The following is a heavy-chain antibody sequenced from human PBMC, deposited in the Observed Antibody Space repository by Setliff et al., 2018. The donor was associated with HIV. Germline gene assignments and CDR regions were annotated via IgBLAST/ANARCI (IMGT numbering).Heavy chain of an antibody. Sequence: PGGSLRLSCAASGFNFSSHTMNWIRQAPGKGLEWVSSISSTGTYIYYADSMKGRFTISRDNAKNSLYLQMNSLRADDTAVYFCARPTNIDTLYYGSQTFYMYYYDSSGYYRTYYYYGMDVWGQGTTVTVSS. CDR3: ARPTNIDTLYYGSQTFYMYYYDSSGYYRTYYYYGMDV. D-gene: IGHD3-22*01. J-gene: IGHJ6*02. CDR1: GFNFSSHT. CDR2: ISSTGTYI. V-gene: IGHV3-21*01.